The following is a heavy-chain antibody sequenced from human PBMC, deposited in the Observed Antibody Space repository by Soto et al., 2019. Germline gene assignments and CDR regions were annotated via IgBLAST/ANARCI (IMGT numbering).Heavy chain of an antibody. D-gene: IGHD3-22*01. J-gene: IGHJ4*02. CDR2: INAGNSKT. V-gene: IGHV1-3*01. CDR1: GYTFSGHA. Sequence: GASVKVSCKTSGYTFSGHAIHWLRQAPGQRPEWLGWINAGNSKTYYSEKFEGRVTFTRDTSANTAYMELSSLTSEDTAVYYCARPKDYDDCLDYWGQGTLVTVSS. CDR3: ARPKDYDDCLDY.